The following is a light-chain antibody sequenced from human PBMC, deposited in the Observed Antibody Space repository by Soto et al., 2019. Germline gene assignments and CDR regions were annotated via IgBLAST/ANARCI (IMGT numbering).Light chain of an antibody. CDR1: QSIGTW. CDR3: QQYDSYSRT. V-gene: IGKV1-5*03. Sequence: DIQMTQSPSTLSASLGDRVTITCRASQSIGTWLAWYQQKPGKAPNLLIYKASNLQGGVPSRFSGGGSGTEFTLTINSLQPDDFATYYCQQYDSYSRTFGQGTKVEIK. J-gene: IGKJ1*01. CDR2: KAS.